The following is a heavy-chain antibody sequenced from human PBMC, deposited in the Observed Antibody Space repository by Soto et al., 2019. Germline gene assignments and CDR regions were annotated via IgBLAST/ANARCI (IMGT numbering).Heavy chain of an antibody. V-gene: IGHV3-23*01. CDR1: GFTFSSYA. Sequence: PGGSLRLSCAASGFTFSSYAMSWVRQAPGKGLEWVSAISGSGGSTYYADSVKGRFTISRDNSKNTLYLQMNSLRAEDTAVYYCAKSVTAPKLRYFDWLPFPLDYWGQGTLVTVSS. CDR2: ISGSGGST. CDR3: AKSVTAPKLRYFDWLPFPLDY. J-gene: IGHJ4*02. D-gene: IGHD3-9*01.